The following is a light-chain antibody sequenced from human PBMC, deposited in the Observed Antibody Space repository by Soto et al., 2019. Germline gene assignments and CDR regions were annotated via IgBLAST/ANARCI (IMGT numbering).Light chain of an antibody. CDR2: AAS. V-gene: IGKV3-15*01. Sequence: EIVMTQSPATLSVSPGERVTLSCRASQSVSSKLAWYQQRPGQAPRLLIYAASTRATGISARFSGSGSGTEFTLTISSLQSEEFAVYYCQQYHNWPITFGQGTRLDIK. CDR1: QSVSSK. CDR3: QQYHNWPIT. J-gene: IGKJ5*01.